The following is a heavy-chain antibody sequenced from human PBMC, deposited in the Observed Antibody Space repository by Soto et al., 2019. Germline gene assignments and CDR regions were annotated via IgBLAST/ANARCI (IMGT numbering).Heavy chain of an antibody. CDR1: GASMNSYH. CDR2: IHSSGST. J-gene: IGHJ5*02. V-gene: IGHV4-4*07. Sequence: PSETLSLTCTVSGASMNSYHWSWIRQPAGKGLEWIGHIHSSGSTNYNPSLKSRVTMSVDTSKNQFSLRLMSLTAADTAVYYCARDQGVAAAGITWLHPWGPGSMLTVSS. CDR3: ARDQGVAAAGITWLHP. D-gene: IGHD6-13*01.